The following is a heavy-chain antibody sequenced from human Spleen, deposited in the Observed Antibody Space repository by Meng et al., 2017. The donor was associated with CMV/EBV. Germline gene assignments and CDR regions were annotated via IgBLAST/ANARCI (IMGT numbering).Heavy chain of an antibody. V-gene: IGHV1-69*04. CDR1: GGTFSSYT. J-gene: IGHJ6*02. D-gene: IGHD2-21*01. Sequence: SVKVSCKASGGTFSSYTISWVRQAPGQGLEWMGRIIPILGIANYAQKFQGRVTITADKSTSTAYMELSSLRSEDTAVYYCARDRGDCGGDCYQLGPYYYGMDVWGQGTTVTVSS. CDR2: IIPILGIA. CDR3: ARDRGDCGGDCYQLGPYYYGMDV.